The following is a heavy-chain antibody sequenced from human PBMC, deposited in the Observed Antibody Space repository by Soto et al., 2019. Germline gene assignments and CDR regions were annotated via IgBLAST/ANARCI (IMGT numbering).Heavy chain of an antibody. D-gene: IGHD6-19*01. CDR3: ASSRIGGIAVNHYYYYCGMDV. CDR2: ISYDGSNK. CDR1: GFTFSSYA. Sequence: QVQLVESGGGVVQPGRSLRLSCAASGFTFSSYAMHWVRQAPGKGLEWVAVISYDGSNKYYADSVKGRFTISRDNSKNPLYLQMNSLRAEDTAVYYCASSRIGGIAVNHYYYYCGMDVWGQGTTVTVSS. J-gene: IGHJ6*02. V-gene: IGHV3-30-3*01.